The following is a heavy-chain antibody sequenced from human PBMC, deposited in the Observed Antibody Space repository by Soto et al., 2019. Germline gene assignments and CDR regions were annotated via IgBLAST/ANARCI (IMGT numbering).Heavy chain of an antibody. CDR2: ISATGSTL. CDR3: ATEYYYASGSLSF. Sequence: GGSLRLSCATSGFTFSDYTMKWVRQAPGKGLEWVSYISATGSTLFYADSVKGRFTISRDNAKSSLYLQMNSLTDEDTAVYYCATEYYYASGSLSFWGQGTLVTVSS. D-gene: IGHD3-10*01. J-gene: IGHJ4*02. V-gene: IGHV3-48*02. CDR1: GFTFSDYT.